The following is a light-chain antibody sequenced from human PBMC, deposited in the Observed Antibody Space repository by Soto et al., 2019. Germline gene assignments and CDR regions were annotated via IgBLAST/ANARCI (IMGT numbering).Light chain of an antibody. CDR3: QQYGRT. V-gene: IGKV3-15*01. CDR1: QSVSSN. Sequence: EIVTTQSPATLSVSPGGRATLSCRASQSVSSNLAWYQQKPGQAPRLLIYGASTRATGIPARFSGSGSGTDFTLTISRLEPEDFAVYYCQQYGRTFGQGTKVDI. J-gene: IGKJ1*01. CDR2: GAS.